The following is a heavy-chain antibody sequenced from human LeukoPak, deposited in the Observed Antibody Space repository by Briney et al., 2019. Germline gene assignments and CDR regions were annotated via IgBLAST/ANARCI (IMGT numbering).Heavy chain of an antibody. V-gene: IGHV4-30-4*01. CDR2: IYYSGST. D-gene: IGHD4-17*01. Sequence: PQTLSLTCTLSGGSISSGNYYWSWIRHPPGNGLEWIGYIYYSGSTSHNPSLKSRVTISIDTSKKQFSLKLSSVTAADTAVYYCARWDDYGDYGLLWYFDLWGRGTLVTVSS. CDR1: GGSISSGNYY. CDR3: ARWDDYGDYGLLWYFDL. J-gene: IGHJ2*01.